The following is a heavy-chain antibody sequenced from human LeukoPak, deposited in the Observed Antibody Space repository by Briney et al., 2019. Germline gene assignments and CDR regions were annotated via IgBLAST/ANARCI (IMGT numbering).Heavy chain of an antibody. D-gene: IGHD6-13*01. CDR1: GVSISSSNSY. CDR3: ARPYRIAAAPLGY. V-gene: IGHV4-39*01. CDR2: IYYSGNT. J-gene: IGHJ4*02. Sequence: SETLSLTCTVSGVSISSSNSYWGWIRQPPGKGLEWIGSIYYSGNTYYSASLKSQVSISIDTSKNQFSLKLTSVTAADTAVYYCARPYRIAAAPLGYWGQGTLVTVSS.